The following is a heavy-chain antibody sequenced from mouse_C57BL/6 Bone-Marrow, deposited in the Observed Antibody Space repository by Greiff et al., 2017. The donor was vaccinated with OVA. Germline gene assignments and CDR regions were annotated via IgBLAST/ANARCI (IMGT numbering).Heavy chain of an antibody. Sequence: QVQLQQSGPGLVQPSPSLSITCTVSGFSLTSYGVHWVRQSPGKGLECLGVIWSGGSTDYNAAFISRLSISKDNSKSQVFLKMNSLQADETAIYYCAGSYDYDDYYAMDDWGQGTSVTVSS. V-gene: IGHV2-2*01. CDR3: AGSYDYDDYYAMDD. J-gene: IGHJ4*01. D-gene: IGHD2-4*01. CDR2: IWSGGST. CDR1: GFSLTSYG.